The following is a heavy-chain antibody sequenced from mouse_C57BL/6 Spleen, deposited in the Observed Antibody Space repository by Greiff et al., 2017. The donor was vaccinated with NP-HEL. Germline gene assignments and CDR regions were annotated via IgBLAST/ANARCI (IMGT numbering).Heavy chain of an antibody. Sequence: EVKLMESGGGLVKPGGSLKLSCAASGFTFSDYGMHWVRQAPEKGLEWVAYISSGSSTIYYADTVKGRFTISRDNAKNTLFLQMTSLRSEDTAMYYCARMGSTMVSWFAYWGQRTLVTVSA. J-gene: IGHJ3*01. CDR2: ISSGSSTI. CDR1: GFTFSDYG. CDR3: ARMGSTMVSWFAY. V-gene: IGHV5-17*01. D-gene: IGHD2-1*01.